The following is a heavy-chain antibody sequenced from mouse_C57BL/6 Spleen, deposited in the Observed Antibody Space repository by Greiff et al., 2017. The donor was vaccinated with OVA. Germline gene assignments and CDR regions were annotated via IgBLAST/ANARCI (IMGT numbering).Heavy chain of an antibody. CDR1: GFSLTSYG. Sequence: VQLVESGPGLVQPSQSLSITCTVSGFSLTSYGVHWVRQSPGKGLEWLGVIWSGGSTDYNAAFISRLSISKDNSKSQVFFKMNSLQADDTAIYYCATYYGYAGFAYWGQGTLVTVSA. CDR2: IWSGGST. V-gene: IGHV2-2*01. D-gene: IGHD2-9*01. J-gene: IGHJ3*01. CDR3: ATYYGYAGFAY.